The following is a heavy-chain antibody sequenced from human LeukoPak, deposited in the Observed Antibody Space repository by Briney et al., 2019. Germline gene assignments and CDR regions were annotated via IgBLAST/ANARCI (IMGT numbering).Heavy chain of an antibody. Sequence: GGSLRLSCAAPGFTFSSYWMSWVRQAPGKGLEWVANIKEDGSEKYYVDSMKGRFTISRDNAKNTMSRDNAKNSLYLEMNSLRAEDTAVYYCARAVGYCRGGSCYAYYFDYWGQGTLVTVSS. CDR3: ARAVGYCRGGSCYAYYFDY. CDR2: IKEDGSEK. D-gene: IGHD2-15*01. J-gene: IGHJ4*02. V-gene: IGHV3-7*03. CDR1: GFTFSSYW.